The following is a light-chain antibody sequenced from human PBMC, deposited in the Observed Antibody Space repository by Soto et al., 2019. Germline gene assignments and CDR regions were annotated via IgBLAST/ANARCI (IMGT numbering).Light chain of an antibody. V-gene: IGLV2-14*01. CDR2: DVS. Sequence: QSVLTQPASVSGSPGQSIAISCTGTSSDVGAYNSVSWYQQYPGKAPKLMIHDVSNRPSGVSDRFSGSKSGNTASLTISGLQAEDEADYECSSYTNSSSNGFGSGTKVTGL. J-gene: IGLJ1*01. CDR1: SSDVGAYNS. CDR3: SSYTNSSSNG.